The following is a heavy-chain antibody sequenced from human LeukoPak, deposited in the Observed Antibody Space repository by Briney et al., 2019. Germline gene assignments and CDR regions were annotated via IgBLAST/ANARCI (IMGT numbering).Heavy chain of an antibody. CDR3: AKLDFSGNYCFDY. Sequence: PGGSLRLSCAASGFTFSRYAMSWVRQAPGKGLEWVSAYSRSGGRTYYTDSVKGRFTISRDNSKNTLYLQRNSLRAEDTAVYYCAKLDFSGNYCFDYWGQGTLVSLST. D-gene: IGHD1-26*01. V-gene: IGHV3-23*01. CDR2: YSRSGGRT. CDR1: GFTFSRYA. J-gene: IGHJ4*02.